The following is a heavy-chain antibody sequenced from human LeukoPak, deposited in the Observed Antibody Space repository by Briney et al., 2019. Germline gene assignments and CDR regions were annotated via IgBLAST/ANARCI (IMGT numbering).Heavy chain of an antibody. J-gene: IGHJ4*02. CDR3: ARGMGHIGSYFDY. CDR1: GGSFSGYY. V-gene: IGHV4-34*01. Sequence: PETLSLTCAVYGGSFSGYYWSWIRQPPEKGLEWIGEINHSGSTNYNPSLKSRVTISVDTSKNQFSLKLSSVTAADTAVYYCARGMGHIGSYFDYWGQGTLVTVSS. CDR2: INHSGST. D-gene: IGHD5-24*01.